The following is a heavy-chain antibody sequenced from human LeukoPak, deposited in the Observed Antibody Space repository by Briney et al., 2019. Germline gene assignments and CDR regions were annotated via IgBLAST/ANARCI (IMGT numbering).Heavy chain of an antibody. J-gene: IGHJ3*02. D-gene: IGHD6-13*01. Sequence: GGSLRLSCAASGFAFYDYAMHWVRQAPGKGLEWVSGISWNSGSIGYADSVKGRFTISRDNAKNSLYLQMNSLRAEDMALYYCARGGAAAGAFDIWGQGTMVTVSS. V-gene: IGHV3-9*03. CDR2: ISWNSGSI. CDR3: ARGGAAAGAFDI. CDR1: GFAFYDYA.